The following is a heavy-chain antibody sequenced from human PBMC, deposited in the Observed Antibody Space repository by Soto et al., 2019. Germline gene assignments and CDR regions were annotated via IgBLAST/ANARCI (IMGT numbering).Heavy chain of an antibody. J-gene: IGHJ6*02. CDR1: EFSVSSNY. Sequence: GFLRLSCAASEFSVSSNYMNWVRQAPGKGLECVSTIYSGGSTYYADSVKGRFTISRDNSKNTLYLQINNLRAEDTAVYYCAGRVGATNYGMDVWGQGTTVTVSS. D-gene: IGHD1-26*01. CDR2: IYSGGST. V-gene: IGHV3-53*01. CDR3: AGRVGATNYGMDV.